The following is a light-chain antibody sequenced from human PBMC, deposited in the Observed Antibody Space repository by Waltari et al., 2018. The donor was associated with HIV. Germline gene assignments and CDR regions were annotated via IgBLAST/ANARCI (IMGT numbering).Light chain of an antibody. CDR2: AAS. J-gene: IGKJ1*01. CDR3: QQYHNWPPWT. CDR1: QSVSTN. Sequence: EIVMTQSPATLSVSPGGRATLSCRASQSVSTNLAWYQQKPGQAPRLLVSAASSRATGVPARFSGIASGTEFTLTISNLQSEDFAVYYCQQYHNWPPWTFGQGTKVEIK. V-gene: IGKV3-15*01.